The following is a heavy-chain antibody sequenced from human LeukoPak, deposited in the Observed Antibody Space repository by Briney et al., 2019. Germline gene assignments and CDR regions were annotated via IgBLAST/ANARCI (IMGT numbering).Heavy chain of an antibody. D-gene: IGHD3-22*01. CDR2: MNPNSGNT. J-gene: IGHJ3*02. CDR1: GYTFTSYD. V-gene: IGHV1-8*01. Sequence: ASVKVSCKASGYTFTSYDINWVRQATGQGLEWMGWMNPNSGNTGYAQKFQGRVTMTRNTSISTAYMELSSLRSEDTAVYYCATDSSGYHDAFDIRGQGTMVTVSS. CDR3: ATDSSGYHDAFDI.